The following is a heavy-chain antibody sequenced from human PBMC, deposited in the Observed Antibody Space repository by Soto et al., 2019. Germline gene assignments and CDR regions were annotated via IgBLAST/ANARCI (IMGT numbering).Heavy chain of an antibody. CDR2: IKSKTDGGTA. V-gene: IGHV3-15*01. CDR3: STGGRQLQHTYTYYYGMDG. J-gene: IGHJ6*01. CDR1: GFTFNNAW. D-gene: IGHD1-1*01. Sequence: LRLSCAASGFTFNNAWMIWVRHAPGKGLEWVGRIKSKTDGGTADYAAPVKGRLTISRDDSKNTLDLQMNSLKTEDTAVYYCSTGGRQLQHTYTYYYGMDGWGQGTTVTVS.